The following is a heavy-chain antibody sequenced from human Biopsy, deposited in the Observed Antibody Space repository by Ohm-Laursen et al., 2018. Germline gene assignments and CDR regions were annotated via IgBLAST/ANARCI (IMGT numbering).Heavy chain of an antibody. J-gene: IGHJ4*02. CDR2: FAPENGKT. V-gene: IGHV1-24*01. D-gene: IGHD1-1*01. Sequence: GSSVKVSCKVSGYAVTEFSMHWVRQAPGKGLEWMGGFAPENGKTIYAQKFQGRVTMTEDTSTDTAYMELNSLRSEDTAVYYCAADINVWNVNYWGQGTQVTVSS. CDR1: GYAVTEFS. CDR3: AADINVWNVNY.